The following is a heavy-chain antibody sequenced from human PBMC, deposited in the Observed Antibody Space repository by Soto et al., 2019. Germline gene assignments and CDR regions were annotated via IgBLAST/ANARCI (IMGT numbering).Heavy chain of an antibody. V-gene: IGHV1-69*02. J-gene: IGHJ1*01. Sequence: QVQLVQSGAEVKKPGSSVKVSCKASGGTFSSYTISWVRQAPGQGLEWMGRIIPILGIANYAQKFQGRVTITADKSTRTGYMELSSLRSEDTAVYYCARASGYRDYGIQHWGQGTLVTVSS. D-gene: IGHD4-17*01. CDR3: ARASGYRDYGIQH. CDR1: GGTFSSYT. CDR2: IIPILGIA.